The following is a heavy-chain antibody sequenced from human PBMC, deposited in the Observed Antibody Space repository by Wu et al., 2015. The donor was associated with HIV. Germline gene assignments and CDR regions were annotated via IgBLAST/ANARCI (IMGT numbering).Heavy chain of an antibody. CDR3: ARGLYTERISSVVGVARLDAFDI. V-gene: IGHV1-46*01. D-gene: IGHD2-15*01. CDR1: GYTFTSYY. CDR2: INPSGGST. J-gene: IGHJ3*02. Sequence: QVQLVQSGAEVKKPGASVKVSCKASGYTFTSYYIHWVRQAPGQGLEWMGIINPSGGSTSYAQKFQGRVTMTRDTSTSTVYMELSSLRSEDTAVYYCARGLYTERISSVVGVARLDAFDIWGQGTMVTVSS.